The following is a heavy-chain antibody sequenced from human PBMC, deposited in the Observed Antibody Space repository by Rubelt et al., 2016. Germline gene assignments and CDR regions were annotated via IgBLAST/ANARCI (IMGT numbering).Heavy chain of an antibody. Sequence: GGMGRINPNSGGTNYAQKFQGRVTMTRDTSISTAYMELSSLRSEDTAVYYCARTPSYPMVYAGGYWGQGTLVTVSS. CDR2: INPNSGGT. CDR3: ARTPSYPMVYAGGY. V-gene: IGHV1/OR15-1*04. D-gene: IGHD2-8*01. J-gene: IGHJ4*02.